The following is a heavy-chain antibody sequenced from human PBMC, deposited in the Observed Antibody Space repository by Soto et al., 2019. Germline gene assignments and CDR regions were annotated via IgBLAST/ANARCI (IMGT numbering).Heavy chain of an antibody. J-gene: IGHJ4*02. V-gene: IGHV3-30-3*01. D-gene: IGHD3-16*01. CDR3: ARDGGAY. Sequence: QVQLVESGGGVVQPGRSLRLSCAASGFTFSSYAMHWVRRDPGKGLEWMAVMSYDGSNKDYADSVKGRFTISRDNSKNTLYLQMNSLRPEDTALYYCARDGGAYWGQGTLVIVSS. CDR1: GFTFSSYA. CDR2: MSYDGSNK.